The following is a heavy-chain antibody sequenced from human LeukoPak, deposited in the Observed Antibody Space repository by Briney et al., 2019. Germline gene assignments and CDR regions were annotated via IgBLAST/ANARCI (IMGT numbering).Heavy chain of an antibody. CDR1: GGSIRSSYYY. CDR3: ARLWRAAAGRGMTGRFDP. V-gene: IGHV4-39*07. J-gene: IGHJ5*02. D-gene: IGHD6-13*01. Sequence: SETLSLTCTVSGGSIRSSYYYWSWIRQPPGKGLEWIGEINHSGSTNYNPSLKSRVTISVDTSKNQFSLKLSSVTAADTAVYYCARLWRAAAGRGMTGRFDPWGQGTLVTVSS. CDR2: INHSGST.